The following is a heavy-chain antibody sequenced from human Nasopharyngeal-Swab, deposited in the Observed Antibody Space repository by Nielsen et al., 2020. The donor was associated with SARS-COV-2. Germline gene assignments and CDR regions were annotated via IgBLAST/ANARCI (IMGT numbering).Heavy chain of an antibody. CDR3: ARRDSGYSDYYYYYYMDV. V-gene: IGHV3-48*04. D-gene: IGHD3-22*01. J-gene: IGHJ6*03. Sequence: GESLKISCAASGFTFSSYNMNWVRQAPGKGLQWLSYISSSGSTIYYADSLKGRFTISRDNAKNSLYLQINSLSAEDTAVYYCARRDSGYSDYYYYYYMDVWGKGTTVTVSS. CDR2: ISSSGSTI. CDR1: GFTFSSYN.